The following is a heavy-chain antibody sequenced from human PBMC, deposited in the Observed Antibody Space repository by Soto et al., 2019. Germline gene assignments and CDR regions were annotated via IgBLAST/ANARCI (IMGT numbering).Heavy chain of an antibody. CDR2: VSPPFRTS. V-gene: IGHV1-69*01. CDR3: ARVLYYGSGSYSPYGMDV. J-gene: IGHJ6*02. D-gene: IGHD3-10*01. Sequence: QVQLVQSGAEVKKPGSSVKVSCKTSGVSFNNNGIGWVRQAPGHGLEWMGGVSPPFRTSNYARKFQGRIWITADASTGTVNMELSSLTSEATAQYYCARVLYYGSGSYSPYGMDVWGQGTTVTVSS. CDR1: GVSFNNNG.